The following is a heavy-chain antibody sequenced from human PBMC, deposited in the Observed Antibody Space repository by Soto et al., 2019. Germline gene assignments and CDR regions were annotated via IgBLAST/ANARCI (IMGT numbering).Heavy chain of an antibody. CDR2: ILHDGST. Sequence: ASETLSLTCAVSGGSISSSNWWSWVRQPPGKGLEWIGEILHDGSTNNNPSLKSRVTISVDKSRNQFSLKLTFVTAADTAVYYCARHHYYSNHDYYGMDVWGQGTTVTVSS. CDR1: GGSISSSNW. CDR3: ARHHYYSNHDYYGMDV. V-gene: IGHV4-4*02. J-gene: IGHJ6*02. D-gene: IGHD4-4*01.